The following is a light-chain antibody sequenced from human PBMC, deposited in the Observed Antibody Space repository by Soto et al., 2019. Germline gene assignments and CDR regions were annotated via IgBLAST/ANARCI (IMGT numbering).Light chain of an antibody. CDR2: GAS. J-gene: IGKJ1*01. CDR3: QQYGSSGT. V-gene: IGKV3-20*01. Sequence: IVFQHSPGTMYPSKGERATLSCRASQSVSNNYLAWYQQKPGQAPRLLIYGASNRATGIPDRFSGSGSGTDFTLTISRLEPEDFAVYYCQQYGSSGTFGQGTKVVI. CDR1: QSVSNNY.